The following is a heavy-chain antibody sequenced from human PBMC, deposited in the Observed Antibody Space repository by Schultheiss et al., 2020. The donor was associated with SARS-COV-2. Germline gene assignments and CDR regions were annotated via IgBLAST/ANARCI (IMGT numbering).Heavy chain of an antibody. CDR3: AKDPNPYSSSWSYYMDV. CDR2: IYYSGST. Sequence: SQTLSLTCTVSGGSISSSSYYWGWIRQPPGKGLEWIGSIYYSGSTYYNPSLKSRVTISVDTSKNQFSLKLSSVTAADTAVYYCAKDPNPYSSSWSYYMDVWGKGTTVTVSS. J-gene: IGHJ6*03. V-gene: IGHV4-39*07. D-gene: IGHD6-13*01. CDR1: GGSISSSSYY.